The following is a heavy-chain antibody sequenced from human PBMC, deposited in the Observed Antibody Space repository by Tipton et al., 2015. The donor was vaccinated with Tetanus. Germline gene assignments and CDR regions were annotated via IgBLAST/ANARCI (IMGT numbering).Heavy chain of an antibody. CDR1: GFTSRTYW. D-gene: IGHD6-19*01. J-gene: IGHJ4*02. CDR3: ARRSGVAALNY. V-gene: IGHV3-74*01. CDR2: IRSDGSNT. Sequence: SLRLSCAASGFTSRTYWMNWIRQAPGRGLAWVSRIRSDGSNTIYADSVKGRFTISRDNAKNSLFLQMSSLRAEDTAVYYCARRSGVAALNYWGQGTLVTVSS.